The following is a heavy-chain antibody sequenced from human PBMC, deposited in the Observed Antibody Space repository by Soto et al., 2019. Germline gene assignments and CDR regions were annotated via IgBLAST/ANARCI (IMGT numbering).Heavy chain of an antibody. CDR3: ARDPNYDILTGYGPYYYYGMDV. CDR1: GFTFSSYA. D-gene: IGHD3-9*01. Sequence: GGPLRLSCAASGFTFSSYAMHWVRQAPGKGLEWVAVISYDGSNKYYADSVKGRFTISRDNSKNTLYLQMNSLRAEDTAVYYCARDPNYDILTGYGPYYYYGMDVWGQGTTVTVSS. CDR2: ISYDGSNK. V-gene: IGHV3-30-3*01. J-gene: IGHJ6*02.